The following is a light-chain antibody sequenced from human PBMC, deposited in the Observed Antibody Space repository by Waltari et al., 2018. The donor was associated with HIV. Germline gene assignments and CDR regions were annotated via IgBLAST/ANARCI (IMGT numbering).Light chain of an antibody. J-gene: IGLJ3*02. CDR3: SSYTTTTTIL. Sequence: QSALTQPASVSGSPGQSITISCTGTTSDIGGYNYVSWYQQHPGKAPTLLIYEVTHRPSGISYRFSGSKSGNTASMTISGLQAEDEADYYCSSYTTTTTILFGGGTKVTVL. V-gene: IGLV2-14*01. CDR1: TSDIGGYNY. CDR2: EVT.